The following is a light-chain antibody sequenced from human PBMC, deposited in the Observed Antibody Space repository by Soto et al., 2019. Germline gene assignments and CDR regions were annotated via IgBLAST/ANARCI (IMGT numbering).Light chain of an antibody. CDR1: QSVNSDY. CDR2: GAS. V-gene: IGKV3-20*01. J-gene: IGKJ1*01. CDR3: QQYDQSPRT. Sequence: EIVLTQSPGTLSLSPGERATLSCRASQSVNSDYLAWYQQKPGQGPRVLMYGASNRATGIPDRFSGSGSGTYFTLTISRLAPEDFAVYYCQQYDQSPRTFGQGTKVEIK.